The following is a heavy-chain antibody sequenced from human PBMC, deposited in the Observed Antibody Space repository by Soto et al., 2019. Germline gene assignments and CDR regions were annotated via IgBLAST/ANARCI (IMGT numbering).Heavy chain of an antibody. Sequence: EVRLVESGGGLVQPGGSLRLSCAASGFTFSSYWMSWVRQAPGKGLEWVANINKVGSEKSYVDSFKVRFTISRDNARISLYLQMNFLIADDTAVYYCARGHGDLFDFWGQGTLVTVSS. CDR2: INKVGSEK. V-gene: IGHV3-7*01. CDR3: ARGHGDLFDF. J-gene: IGHJ4*02. D-gene: IGHD4-17*01. CDR1: GFTFSSYW.